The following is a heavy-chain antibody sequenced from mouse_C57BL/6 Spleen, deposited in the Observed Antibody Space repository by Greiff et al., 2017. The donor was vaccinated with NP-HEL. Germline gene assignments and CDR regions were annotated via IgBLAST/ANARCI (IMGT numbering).Heavy chain of an antibody. CDR1: GYTFTDYE. J-gene: IGHJ2*01. Sequence: QVQLKQSGAELVRPGASVTLSCKASGYTFTDYEMHWVKQTPVHGLEWIGAIDPETGGTAYNQKFKGKAILTADKSSSTAYMELRSLTSEDSAVYYCTRRNWDEGLFDYWGQGTTLTVSS. CDR2: IDPETGGT. V-gene: IGHV1-15*01. CDR3: TRRNWDEGLFDY. D-gene: IGHD4-1*01.